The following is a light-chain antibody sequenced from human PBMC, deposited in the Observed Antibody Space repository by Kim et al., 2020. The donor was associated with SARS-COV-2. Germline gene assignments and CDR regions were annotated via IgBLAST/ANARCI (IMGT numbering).Light chain of an antibody. CDR2: DVS. CDR1: SSDVDGYNY. Sequence: QSALTQPASVSGSPGQSITISCTGTSSDVDGYNYVSWYQQHPGKAPKLMIYDVSNRPSGVSNRFSGSKSGNTASLTISGLQAEDEADYYCSSYTSSSTPRYVFGTGTKVTVL. V-gene: IGLV2-14*03. J-gene: IGLJ1*01. CDR3: SSYTSSSTPRYV.